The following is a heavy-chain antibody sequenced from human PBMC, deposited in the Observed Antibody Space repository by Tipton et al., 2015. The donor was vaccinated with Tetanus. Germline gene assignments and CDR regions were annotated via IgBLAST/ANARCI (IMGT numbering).Heavy chain of an antibody. J-gene: IGHJ4*02. CDR1: GFTFSSYE. Sequence: SLRLSCAASGFTFSSYEMNWVRQAPGKGLEWVSYISSSGSTIYYADSVKGRFTISRDNAKNSLYLQMNSLRAEDTAVYYCARGYYYGSGSSKFDYWGQGTLVTVSS. V-gene: IGHV3-48*03. D-gene: IGHD3-10*01. CDR2: ISSSGSTI. CDR3: ARGYYYGSGSSKFDY.